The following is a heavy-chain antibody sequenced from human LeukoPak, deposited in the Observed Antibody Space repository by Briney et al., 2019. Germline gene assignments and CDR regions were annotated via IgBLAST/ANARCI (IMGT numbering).Heavy chain of an antibody. V-gene: IGHV1-2*02. D-gene: IGHD3-9*01. J-gene: IGHJ3*02. Sequence: ASVKVSCKASGYTFTGYYMHWVRQAPGQGLEWMGWINPNSGGTNYAQKFQGRVTMTRDTSISTAYMELSRLRSDDTAVYYCATLRYFDWPYWDDAFDIWGQGTMVTVSS. CDR1: GYTFTGYY. CDR2: INPNSGGT. CDR3: ATLRYFDWPYWDDAFDI.